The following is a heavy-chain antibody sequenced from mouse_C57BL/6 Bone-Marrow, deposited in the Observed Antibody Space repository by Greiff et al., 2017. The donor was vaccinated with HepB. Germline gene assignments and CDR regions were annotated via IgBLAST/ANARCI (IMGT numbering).Heavy chain of an antibody. CDR3: ARDMGRGYAMDY. CDR2: INPSTGGT. CDR1: GYSFTGYY. D-gene: IGHD4-1*01. Sequence: VQLQQSGPELVKPGASVKISCKASGYSFTGYYMNWVKQSPEKSLEWIGEINPSTGGTTYNQKFKAKATLTVDKSSSTAYMQLKSLTSEDSAVYYCARDMGRGYAMDYWGQGTSVTVSS. J-gene: IGHJ4*01. V-gene: IGHV1-42*01.